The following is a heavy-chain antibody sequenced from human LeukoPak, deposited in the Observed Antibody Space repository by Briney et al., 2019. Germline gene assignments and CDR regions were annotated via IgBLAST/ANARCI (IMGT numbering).Heavy chain of an antibody. Sequence: GGSLRLSCAASGFTFSSYWMSWVRQAPGKGLEWVANIKQDGSEKYYVDSVKGRFTISRDNAKNSLYLQMNSLRAEDTAVYYCAREPRGAAAGTGAFDIWGQGTMVTVSS. V-gene: IGHV3-7*01. CDR3: AREPRGAAAGTGAFDI. CDR2: IKQDGSEK. CDR1: GFTFSSYW. J-gene: IGHJ3*02. D-gene: IGHD6-13*01.